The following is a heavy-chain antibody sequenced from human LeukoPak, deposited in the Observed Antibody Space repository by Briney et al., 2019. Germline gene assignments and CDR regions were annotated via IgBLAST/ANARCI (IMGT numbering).Heavy chain of an antibody. J-gene: IGHJ4*02. CDR2: IYSGGST. Sequence: GGSLRLSCAASEFSFGSNYMSWVRQAPGKGLEWVSLIYSGGSTYYTDSVKGRFTISRDNSKNTLYLQMNSLRAEDTAVYYCARGGYYDILTGYYRGVEEANYWGQGTLVTVSS. D-gene: IGHD3-9*01. CDR1: EFSFGSNY. V-gene: IGHV3-66*01. CDR3: ARGGYYDILTGYYRGVEEANY.